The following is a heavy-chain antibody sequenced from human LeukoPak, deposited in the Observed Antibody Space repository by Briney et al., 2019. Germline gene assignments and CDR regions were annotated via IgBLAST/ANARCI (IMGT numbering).Heavy chain of an antibody. CDR2: ISWNSGSI. J-gene: IGHJ4*02. D-gene: IGHD5-18*01. Sequence: GGSLRLSCAASGFTFSTYAMSWVRQAPGKGLEWVSGISWNSGSIGYADSVKGRFTISRDNAKNSLYLQMNSLRAEDTALYYCAKATDRYSYGLADYWGQGTLVTVSS. V-gene: IGHV3-9*01. CDR3: AKATDRYSYGLADY. CDR1: GFTFSTYA.